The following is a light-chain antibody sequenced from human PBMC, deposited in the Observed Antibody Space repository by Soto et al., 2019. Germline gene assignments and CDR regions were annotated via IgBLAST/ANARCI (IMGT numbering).Light chain of an antibody. J-gene: IGLJ1*01. CDR2: DVT. Sequence: QSALTQPASVSGSPGQSITISCTGTSSDVGGYNYVYWYQQHPGKVPKLMIYDVTNRPSGVSNRFSGSKSGNTASLTISGLQAEDEADYYCNSYTSSSTDVFGTGTKLTVL. V-gene: IGLV2-14*03. CDR1: SSDVGGYNY. CDR3: NSYTSSSTDV.